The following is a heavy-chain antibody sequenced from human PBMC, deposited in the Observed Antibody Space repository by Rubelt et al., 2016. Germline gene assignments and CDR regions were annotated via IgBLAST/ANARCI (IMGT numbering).Heavy chain of an antibody. V-gene: IGHV4-59*01. J-gene: IGHJ4*02. CDR2: IYYSGST. D-gene: IGHD2-15*01. CDR3: ARVVVVAATPLFDY. Sequence: QVQLQESGPGLVKPSETLSLTCTVSGGSISSYYWSWIRQPPGKGLEWIGYIYYSGSTNYNPSLKSRVTISVDTSKNQFSLKLSSVTAADTAVYYCARVVVVAATPLFDYWGQGTLVTVSS. CDR1: GGSISSYY.